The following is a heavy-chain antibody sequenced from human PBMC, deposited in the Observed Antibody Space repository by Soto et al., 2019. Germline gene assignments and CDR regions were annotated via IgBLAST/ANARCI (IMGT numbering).Heavy chain of an antibody. CDR3: ERERGAARGPEYWYFDL. D-gene: IGHD6-6*01. Sequence: QVQLVQSGAEVKKPGSSVNVSCTASGGTFSSYAISWVRQAPGQGLEWMGGIIPIFGTANYAQKFQGRVTITADESMTTDYIELSSLRSEDTAVYYGERERGAARGPEYWYFDLWGRGTLVTVSS. V-gene: IGHV1-69*01. CDR1: GGTFSSYA. CDR2: IIPIFGTA. J-gene: IGHJ2*01.